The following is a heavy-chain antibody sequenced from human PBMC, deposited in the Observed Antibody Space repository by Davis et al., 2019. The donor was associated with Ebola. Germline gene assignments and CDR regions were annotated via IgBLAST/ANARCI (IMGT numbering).Heavy chain of an antibody. CDR3: ARAVSPSSDYFMDV. D-gene: IGHD5/OR15-5a*01. CDR2: INPNSGGT. V-gene: IGHV1-2*04. CDR1: GYSFIAYY. Sequence: AASVKVSCKASGYSFIAYYIHWVRQAPGQGLEWMGWINPNSGGTKYAQKFQDWVNMTRDTSISTAYVELSGLTSDDTAIYYCARAVSPSSDYFMDVWGKGTAVTVS. J-gene: IGHJ6*03.